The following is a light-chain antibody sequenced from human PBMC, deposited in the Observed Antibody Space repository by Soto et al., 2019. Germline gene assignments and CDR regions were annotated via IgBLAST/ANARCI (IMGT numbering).Light chain of an antibody. V-gene: IGKV1-39*01. Sequence: DIQITQSPSSLSASVGDRVTITFRASQSISSYLNWYQQKPGKAPKLLIYAASSLQSGVPSRFSGSGSGTDFTLTISSLQPEDFATYYCQQSYSTPLNCGGGTKGDIK. J-gene: IGKJ4*01. CDR1: QSISSY. CDR2: AAS. CDR3: QQSYSTPLN.